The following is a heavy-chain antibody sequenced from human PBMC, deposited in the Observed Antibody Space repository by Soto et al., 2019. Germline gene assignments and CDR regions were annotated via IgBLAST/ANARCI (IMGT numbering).Heavy chain of an antibody. CDR3: ARDIAAAGTYYYYYMDV. CDR1: GGTFSSYT. D-gene: IGHD6-13*01. J-gene: IGHJ6*03. CDR2: IIPILGIA. V-gene: IGHV1-69*04. Sequence: GASVKVSCKASGGTFSSYTISWVRQAPGQGLEWMGRIIPILGIANYAQKFQGRVTITADKSTSTAYMELSSLRSEDTAVYYCARDIAAAGTYYYYYMDVWGKGTTVTVSS.